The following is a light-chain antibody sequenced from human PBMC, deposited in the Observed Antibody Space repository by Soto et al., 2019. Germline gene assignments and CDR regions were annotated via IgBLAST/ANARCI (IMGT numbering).Light chain of an antibody. Sequence: QSVLTQPAFVSGSPGQSITISCTGSDSDIGSYNFVSWHQQYPGKAPKLVIYEVSNRPSGVSDRFSGSKSGNTAYLTISGLQAEDEADYYCCSYARFSPLYVLGTGTKLTVL. CDR1: DSDIGSYNF. CDR3: CSYARFSPLYV. V-gene: IGLV2-23*02. J-gene: IGLJ1*01. CDR2: EVS.